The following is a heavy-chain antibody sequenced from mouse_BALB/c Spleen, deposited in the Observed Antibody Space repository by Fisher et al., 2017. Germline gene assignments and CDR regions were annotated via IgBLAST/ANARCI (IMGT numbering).Heavy chain of an antibody. J-gene: IGHJ4*01. D-gene: IGHD2-4*01. CDR3: NAHYDYDVEAMDY. Sequence: KFKGKATMTADTSSNTAYLQLSSLTSEDTAVYYCNAHYDYDVEAMDYWGQGTSVTVSS. V-gene: IGHV14-4*02.